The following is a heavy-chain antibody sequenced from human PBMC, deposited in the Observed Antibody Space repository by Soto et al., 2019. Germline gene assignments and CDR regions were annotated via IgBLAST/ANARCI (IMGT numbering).Heavy chain of an antibody. Sequence: EVQLVESGGGLVQPGGSLRLSCAASGFSFSSNWMHWVRQAPGEGLVWVSRINSDGSSAAYADSVKGRGTISRDNAKHKVLLQMDSLRAEDSAVYYCARDEYDYVSGQFDSLGQGTSVAVS. D-gene: IGHD5-12*01. CDR1: GFSFSSNW. V-gene: IGHV3-74*01. J-gene: IGHJ4*02. CDR3: ARDEYDYVSGQFDS. CDR2: INSDGSSA.